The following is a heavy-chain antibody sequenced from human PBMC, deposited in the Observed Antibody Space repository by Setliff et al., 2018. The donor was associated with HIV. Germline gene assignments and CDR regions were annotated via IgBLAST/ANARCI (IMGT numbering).Heavy chain of an antibody. D-gene: IGHD3-3*01. J-gene: IGHJ5*02. CDR3: ARVLLITNAVYGVVSNRFDP. Sequence: GESLKISCAASGFTFGNFWMHWVRQAPGKGLEWVASISPDGTRNHCVGSVKGRFTASRDNAKSSLYLQMNSLRAEDTAVYFCARVLLITNAVYGVVSNRFDPWGQGAQVTAPQ. V-gene: IGHV3-7*03. CDR1: GFTFGNFW. CDR2: ISPDGTRN.